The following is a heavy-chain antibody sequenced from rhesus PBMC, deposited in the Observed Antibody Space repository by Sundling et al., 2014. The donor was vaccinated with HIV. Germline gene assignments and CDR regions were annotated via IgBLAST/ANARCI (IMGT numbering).Heavy chain of an antibody. CDR3: ARDGYCTGSGCFPFDY. CDR1: GGSISGGYG. V-gene: IGHV4-76*01. CDR2: IYSIDGNT. J-gene: IGHJ4*01. D-gene: IGHD2-21*01. Sequence: QVQLQESGPGLLKPSETLSLTCAVSGGSISGGYGWGWIRQPPGKGLEWIGNIYSIDGNTYYNPSLQSRVTISTDTSKNQFSLKLTSMTAADTAVYYCARDGYCTGSGCFPFDYWGQGVLVTVSS.